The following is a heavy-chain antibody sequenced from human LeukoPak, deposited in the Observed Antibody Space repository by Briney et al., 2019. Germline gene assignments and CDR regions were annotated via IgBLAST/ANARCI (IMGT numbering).Heavy chain of an antibody. J-gene: IGHJ6*02. D-gene: IGHD6-13*01. CDR2: VLYDGSKR. CDR3: ARDYSSSWSYGMDV. V-gene: IGHV3-33*01. CDR1: EFTFSNYG. Sequence: GSLRLSCAASEFTFSNYGLQWVRQAPGKGLEWVAVVLYDGSKRYYADSVKGRSTISRGNSKNTLYLRMNSLRAEDTAVYYCARDYSSSWSYGMDVWGQGTTVTVSS.